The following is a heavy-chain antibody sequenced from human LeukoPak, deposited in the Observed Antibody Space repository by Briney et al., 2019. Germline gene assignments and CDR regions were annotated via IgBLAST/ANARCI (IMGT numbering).Heavy chain of an antibody. CDR2: ISSSSTYI. J-gene: IGHJ4*02. V-gene: IGHV3-21*01. CDR3: AREHPRQWLVPVFDY. Sequence: GGSLRLSCAASGFTFSSYSMNWVRQAPGKGLEWVSSISSSSTYIYYADSVKDRFTISRDNAKNSLYLQMNSLRAEDSAVYYCAREHPRQWLVPVFDYWGQGTLVTVSS. CDR1: GFTFSSYS. D-gene: IGHD6-19*01.